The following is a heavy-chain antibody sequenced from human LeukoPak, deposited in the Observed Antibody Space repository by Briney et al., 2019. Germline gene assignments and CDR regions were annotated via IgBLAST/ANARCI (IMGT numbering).Heavy chain of an antibody. CDR3: ARDLKLVGATTAYFDY. J-gene: IGHJ4*02. Sequence: GGSLRLSCAASGFTFSSYWMHWVRQAPGKGLVLVSRINSDGSSTSYADSVKGRFTISRDNAKNTLYLQMNSLRAEDTAVYYCARDLKLVGATTAYFDYWGQGTLVTVSS. CDR1: GFTFSSYW. V-gene: IGHV3-74*01. D-gene: IGHD1-26*01. CDR2: INSDGSST.